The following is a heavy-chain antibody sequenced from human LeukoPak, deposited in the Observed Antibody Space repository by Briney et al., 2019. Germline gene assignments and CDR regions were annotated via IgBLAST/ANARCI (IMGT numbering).Heavy chain of an antibody. CDR2: ISSGSSTI. D-gene: IGHD5-12*01. V-gene: IGHV3-48*01. CDR3: ARNENSGWGYFDY. CDR1: GFTFSSYS. J-gene: IGHJ4*02. Sequence: GGSLRLSCAASGFTFSSYSMNWVRQAPGKGLEWVSYISSGSSTIYYADSVKGRFTISRDNSKDTLYLQMNSLRAEDTAVYYCARNENSGWGYFDYWGQGTLVTVSS.